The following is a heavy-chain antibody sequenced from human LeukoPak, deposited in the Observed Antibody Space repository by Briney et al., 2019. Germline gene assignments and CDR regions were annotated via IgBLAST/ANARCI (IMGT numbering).Heavy chain of an antibody. CDR1: GSTFTSYD. D-gene: IGHD3-3*01. J-gene: IGHJ6*02. CDR3: ARSPTYYDFWSGYLRYYYYYYGMDV. V-gene: IGHV1-8*01. Sequence: ASETLSCKASGSTFTSYDINWVRQSTGQGLEWMRWMNPNRGNTGYAQKFQGRVTMTRNTSISTAYMELSSLRSEDTAVYYCARSPTYYDFWSGYLRYYYYYYGMDVWGQGTTVTVSS. CDR2: MNPNRGNT.